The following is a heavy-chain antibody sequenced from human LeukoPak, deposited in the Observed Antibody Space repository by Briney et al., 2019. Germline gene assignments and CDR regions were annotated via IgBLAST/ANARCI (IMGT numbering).Heavy chain of an antibody. Sequence: ASVKVSCKASGYTFTSYYMHWVRQAPGQGLEWMGIINPSGGSTSYAQKFQGRVTMTRDTSISTAYMELSRLRSDDTAVYYCARDPDHDFQHWGQGTLVTVSS. CDR2: INPSGGST. J-gene: IGHJ1*01. CDR1: GYTFTSYY. CDR3: ARDPDHDFQH. V-gene: IGHV1-46*01.